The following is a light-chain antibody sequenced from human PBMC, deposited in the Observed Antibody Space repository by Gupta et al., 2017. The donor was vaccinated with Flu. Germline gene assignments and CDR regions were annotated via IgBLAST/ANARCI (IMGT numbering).Light chain of an antibody. CDR2: VSSDGSH. V-gene: IGLV4-69*01. Sequence: QLAVTPSPSASASLGASVNLTCTLNSGHSTYAIAWHQHQPEKGPRFLMKVSSDGSHTKGDGIPARFSVSSYGAARDLLISYRHSEDDCYYHCQSWITDIRVFGGGTKLTVL. J-gene: IGLJ3*02. CDR3: QSWITDIRV. CDR1: SGHSTYA.